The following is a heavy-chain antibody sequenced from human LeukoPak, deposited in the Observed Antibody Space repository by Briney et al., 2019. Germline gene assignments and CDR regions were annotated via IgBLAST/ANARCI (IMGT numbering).Heavy chain of an antibody. D-gene: IGHD6-19*01. J-gene: IGHJ5*02. V-gene: IGHV4-39*01. CDR3: ARHYIAVAGTGWFDP. CDR1: GGSISSSSYY. CDR2: IYYSGST. Sequence: SETLSLTCTVSGGSISSSSYYWGWIRQPPGKGLEWIGSIYYSGSTYYNPSLKSRVTISVDTSKNQFSLKLSSVTAADAAVYYCARHYIAVAGTGWFDPWGQGTLVTVSS.